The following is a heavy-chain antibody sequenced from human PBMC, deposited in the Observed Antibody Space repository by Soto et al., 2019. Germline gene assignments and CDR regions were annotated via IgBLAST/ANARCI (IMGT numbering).Heavy chain of an antibody. CDR2: IYYSGST. CDR1: GGSISSSSYY. Sequence: SETLSLTCTVSGGSISSSSYYWGWIRQPPGKGLEWIGSIYYSGSTYYNPSLKSRVTISVDTSKNQFSLYLQMNSLRAEDTAVYYCAKDEVDCTNGVCLSGRGTNNWFAPWGQGTLVTVSS. V-gene: IGHV4-39*07. J-gene: IGHJ5*02. CDR3: AKDEVDCTNGVCLSGRGTNNWFAP. D-gene: IGHD2-8*01.